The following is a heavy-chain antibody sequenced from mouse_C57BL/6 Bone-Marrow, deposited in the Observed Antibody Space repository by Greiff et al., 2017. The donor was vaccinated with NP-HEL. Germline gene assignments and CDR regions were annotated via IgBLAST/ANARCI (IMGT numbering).Heavy chain of an antibody. CDR3: ARHAGRFAY. J-gene: IGHJ3*01. CDR1: GFTFSSYG. V-gene: IGHV5-6*01. Sequence: EVQLVESGGDLVKPGGSLKLSCAASGFTFSSYGMSWVRQTPDKRLEWVATISSGGSYTYYPDSVKGRFTISRDNAKNTLYLQMSSLKSEDTALYYCARHAGRFAYWGQGTLVTVAA. CDR2: ISSGGSYT.